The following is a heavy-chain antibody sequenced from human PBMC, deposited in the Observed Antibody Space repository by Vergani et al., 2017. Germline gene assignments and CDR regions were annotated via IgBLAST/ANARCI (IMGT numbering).Heavy chain of an antibody. V-gene: IGHV3-15*07. CDR1: GFSFRNAW. Sequence: EVQLVESGGGIVKPGGSLRLSCVASGFSFRNAWMNWVRRTPGKGLEWVGRIKSTFDRGTTDYAAAVKGRFTISRDDSKNTLFLQMNGLKTEDIGVYYCTTDXRCCGDGSCYWLRDHHYYGMDVWGQGTTVTVSS. D-gene: IGHD2-21*01. J-gene: IGHJ6*02. CDR3: TTDXRCCGDGSCYWLRDHHYYGMDV. CDR2: IKSTFDRGTT.